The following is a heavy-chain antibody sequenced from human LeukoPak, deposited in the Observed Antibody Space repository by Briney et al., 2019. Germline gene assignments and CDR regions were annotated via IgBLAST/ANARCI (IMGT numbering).Heavy chain of an antibody. V-gene: IGHV4-34*01. J-gene: IGHJ5*02. Sequence: SETLSLTCAVYGGSFSGYYWSWIRQPPGKGLEWIGEINHSGSTNYNPSLKSRVTISVDTSKNQFSLKLSSVTAADTAVYYCARDRKPDIVVVVAATPRAVDPWGQGTLVTVSS. CDR3: ARDRKPDIVVVVAATPRAVDP. D-gene: IGHD2-15*01. CDR2: INHSGST. CDR1: GGSFSGYY.